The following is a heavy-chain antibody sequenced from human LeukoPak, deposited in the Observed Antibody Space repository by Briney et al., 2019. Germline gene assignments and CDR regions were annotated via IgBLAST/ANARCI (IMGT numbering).Heavy chain of an antibody. Sequence: ASVKVSCKASGYTFTSYGISWVRQAPGQGLEWMGWISAYNDNTNYAQKLQGRVTMTTDTSTSTAYMELRSLRSDDTAVYYCARGREYYYDSSGYSYWGQGTLVTVSS. J-gene: IGHJ4*02. CDR3: ARGREYYYDSSGYSY. V-gene: IGHV1-18*01. CDR2: ISAYNDNT. D-gene: IGHD3-22*01. CDR1: GYTFTSYG.